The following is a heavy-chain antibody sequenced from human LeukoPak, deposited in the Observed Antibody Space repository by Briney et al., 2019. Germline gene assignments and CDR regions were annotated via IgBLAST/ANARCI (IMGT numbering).Heavy chain of an antibody. Sequence: GGSLRLSCAASGFTFSSYAMSWVRQAPGKGLEWVSTISGSGGSTYYADSVKGRFTISRDNSKHTLYLQMNSLRAEDTATYYCAKIGDYGSLLAFDYWGQGTLVTVSS. CDR3: AKIGDYGSLLAFDY. V-gene: IGHV3-23*01. J-gene: IGHJ4*02. CDR1: GFTFSSYA. CDR2: ISGSGGST. D-gene: IGHD4-17*01.